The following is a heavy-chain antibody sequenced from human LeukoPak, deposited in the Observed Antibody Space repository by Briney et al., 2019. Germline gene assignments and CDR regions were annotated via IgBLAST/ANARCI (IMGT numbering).Heavy chain of an antibody. CDR3: ARHPGPRLGYSSRRTYFDY. D-gene: IGHD6-13*01. V-gene: IGHV4-39*01. CDR2: IYYSGNT. Sequence: SETLSLTCTVSGVSISSSNSYWGWIRQPPGKGLEWIGSIYYSGNTYYNASLKNQVSISIDTSKNQFSLRLTSVTAADTAVYYCARHPGPRLGYSSRRTYFDYWGQGTLVTVSS. J-gene: IGHJ4*02. CDR1: GVSISSSNSY.